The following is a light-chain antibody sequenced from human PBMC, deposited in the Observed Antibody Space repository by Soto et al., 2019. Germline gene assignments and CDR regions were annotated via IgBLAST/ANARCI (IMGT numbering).Light chain of an antibody. CDR1: SSDVGSYNL. J-gene: IGLJ1*01. Sequence: QSALTQPASVSASLGQSITISCTGTSSDVGSYNLVSWYQQHPGKAPKLMIYEGSKRPSGVSNRFSGSKSGNTASLTISGLQAEDEADYYCCSYAGSYVFGTGTKLTVL. CDR3: CSYAGSYV. CDR2: EGS. V-gene: IGLV2-23*01.